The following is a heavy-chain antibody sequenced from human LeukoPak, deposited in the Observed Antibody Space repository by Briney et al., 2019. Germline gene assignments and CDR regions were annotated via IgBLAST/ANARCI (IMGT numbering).Heavy chain of an antibody. Sequence: SETLSLTCAVYGGSFSGYYWSWIRQPPGKGLEWIGEINHSGSTNYNPSLKSRVTISVDTSKNQFSLKLSSVTAADTAVYYCARDAFNYYGSGSYNYFDYWGQGTLVTVSS. CDR2: INHSGST. CDR1: GGSFSGYY. V-gene: IGHV4-34*01. J-gene: IGHJ4*02. CDR3: ARDAFNYYGSGSYNYFDY. D-gene: IGHD3-10*01.